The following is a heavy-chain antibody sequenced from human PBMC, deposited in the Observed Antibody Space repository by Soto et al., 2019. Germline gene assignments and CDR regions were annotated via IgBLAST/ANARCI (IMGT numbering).Heavy chain of an antibody. CDR3: ATLPVTGDYYYYGMDV. D-gene: IGHD4-17*01. CDR1: GYTFTSYG. V-gene: IGHV1-18*01. Sequence: QVQLVQSGAEVKKPGASVKVSCKASGYTFTSYGISWVRQAPGQGLEWMGWISAYNGNTNYAQKLQDRVTMTTDTSTSTAYMELRSLRSDDTAVYYCATLPVTGDYYYYGMDVWGQGTTVTVSS. J-gene: IGHJ6*02. CDR2: ISAYNGNT.